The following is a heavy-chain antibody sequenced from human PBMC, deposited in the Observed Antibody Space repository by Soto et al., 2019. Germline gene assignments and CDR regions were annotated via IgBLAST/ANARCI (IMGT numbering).Heavy chain of an antibody. D-gene: IGHD1-7*01. CDR2: IYRTGST. J-gene: IGHJ4*02. Sequence: SETLSLTCAVSGGSFTSNNWWTWVRQPPGQGLEWIGEIYRTGSTNYNPSLKSRVTISLDKSENQFSLKVTSLTAADTAIYYCASRDPGTSVDYWGQGTLVTVSS. V-gene: IGHV4-4*02. CDR3: ASRDPGTSVDY. CDR1: GGSFTSNNW.